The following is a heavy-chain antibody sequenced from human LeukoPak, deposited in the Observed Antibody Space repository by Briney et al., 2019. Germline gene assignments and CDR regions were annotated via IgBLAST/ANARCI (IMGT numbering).Heavy chain of an antibody. V-gene: IGHV1-2*02. CDR3: ARDLSLLWFGELKGSGDY. Sequence: GASVKVSCKASVYTFTGYYMHWVRQAPGQGLEWMGWVNPNSGGTNYAQKFQGRVTMTRDTSISTAYMELSRLRSDDTAVYYCARDLSLLWFGELKGSGDYWGQGTLVTVSS. CDR1: VYTFTGYY. D-gene: IGHD3-10*01. J-gene: IGHJ4*02. CDR2: VNPNSGGT.